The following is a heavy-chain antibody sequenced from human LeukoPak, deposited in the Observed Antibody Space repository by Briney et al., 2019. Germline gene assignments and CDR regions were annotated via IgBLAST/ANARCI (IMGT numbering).Heavy chain of an antibody. CDR3: ARETPEADYYGPGRHYYYYYMDV. Sequence: SQTLSLTCTVSGGSISSGSYYWSWIRQPAGKGLEWIGRIYTSGSTNYNPSLKSRVTISVDTSKNQFSLKLSSVTAADTAVYYCARETPEADYYGPGRHYYYYYMDVWGKGTTVTVSS. J-gene: IGHJ6*03. CDR2: IYTSGST. V-gene: IGHV4-61*02. D-gene: IGHD3-10*01. CDR1: GGSISSGSYY.